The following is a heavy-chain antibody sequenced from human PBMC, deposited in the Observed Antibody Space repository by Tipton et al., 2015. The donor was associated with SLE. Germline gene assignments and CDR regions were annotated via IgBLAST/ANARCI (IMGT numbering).Heavy chain of an antibody. CDR1: GFTFSTNA. CDR3: ARVGSDYYDSSGYPPFDY. J-gene: IGHJ4*02. V-gene: IGHV3-23*01. CDR2: IIDGGTT. Sequence: SLRLSCAASGFTFSTNAMSWVRQAPGKGLEWVSSIIDGGTTYYTDSVKGRFTISRDNAKNSLYLQMNSLRAEDTAVYYCARVGSDYYDSSGYPPFDYWGKGTLVTVSS. D-gene: IGHD3-22*01.